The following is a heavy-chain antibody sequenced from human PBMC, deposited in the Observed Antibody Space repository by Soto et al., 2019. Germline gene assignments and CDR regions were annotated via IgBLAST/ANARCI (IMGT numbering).Heavy chain of an antibody. J-gene: IGHJ4*02. Sequence: SVKVSCKASGGTFSSYAISWVRQAPGQGLEWMGGIIPIFGTANYAQKFQGRVTITADESTSTAYMELSSLRSEDTAVYYCARGPNWTLPRTRFDYWGQGTLVTVSS. CDR1: GGTFSSYA. D-gene: IGHD1-1*01. CDR3: ARGPNWTLPRTRFDY. CDR2: IIPIFGTA. V-gene: IGHV1-69*13.